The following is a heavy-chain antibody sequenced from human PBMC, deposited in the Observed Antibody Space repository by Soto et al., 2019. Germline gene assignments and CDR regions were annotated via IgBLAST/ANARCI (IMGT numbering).Heavy chain of an antibody. Sequence: QVQLVQSGAEVKKPGASVKVSCKASGYTFTGYYMHWVRQAPGQGLEWMGWINPNSGGTNYAQKFQGWVTMTRDTSISKAYMELSRLRSDDTAVYYCARGGFHDYGDYVLSYWGQGTLVTVSA. CDR1: GYTFTGYY. J-gene: IGHJ4*02. CDR3: ARGGFHDYGDYVLSY. CDR2: INPNSGGT. V-gene: IGHV1-2*04. D-gene: IGHD4-17*01.